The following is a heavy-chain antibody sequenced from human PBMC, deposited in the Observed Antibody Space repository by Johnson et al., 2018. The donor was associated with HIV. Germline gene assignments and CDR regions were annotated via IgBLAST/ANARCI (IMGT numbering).Heavy chain of an antibody. CDR2: ISYDGSNK. D-gene: IGHD5-24*01. V-gene: IGHV3-30-3*01. CDR1: GFTFSSYA. Sequence: QVLLVESGGGLVQPGGSLRLSCAASGFTFSSYAMHWVRQAPGKGLEWVAVISYDGSNKYYADSVKGRFTISRANSKNTLYLQMNSLRAEDTAVYYCARDQVVEMATIIGDDAFDIWGQGTMVTVSS. CDR3: ARDQVVEMATIIGDDAFDI. J-gene: IGHJ3*02.